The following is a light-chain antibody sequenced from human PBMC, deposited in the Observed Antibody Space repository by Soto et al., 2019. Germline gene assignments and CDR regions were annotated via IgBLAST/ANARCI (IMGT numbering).Light chain of an antibody. CDR1: SSNIRSNT. CDR3: AVWDDSLNGPV. Sequence: QSVLTQPPSASGTPGQRVTISCSGSSSNIRSNTVNWYQQLPGTAPKLLIYSNNQRPSGVPARFSGSKSGTSASLAISGLQSEDEADYYCAVWDDSLNGPVFGTGTKLTVL. CDR2: SNN. V-gene: IGLV1-44*01. J-gene: IGLJ1*01.